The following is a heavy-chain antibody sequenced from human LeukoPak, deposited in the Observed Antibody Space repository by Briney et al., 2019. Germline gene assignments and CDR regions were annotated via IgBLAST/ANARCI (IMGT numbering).Heavy chain of an antibody. CDR3: ARGFSRDGSGFDY. D-gene: IGHD3-10*01. CDR1: GGSVSSGDYY. Sequence: TSETLSLTCTVSGGSVSSGDYYWSWIRQPPGKGLEWIGYIDYTGSTNYNPSLKIRVTVSVDTSKNHFSLKLNSVTAADTAVYYCARGFSRDGSGFDYWGQGTLVTLSS. V-gene: IGHV4-61*03. J-gene: IGHJ4*02. CDR2: IDYTGST.